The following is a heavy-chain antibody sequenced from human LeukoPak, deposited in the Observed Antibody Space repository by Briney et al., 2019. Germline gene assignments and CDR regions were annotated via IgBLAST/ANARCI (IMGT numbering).Heavy chain of an antibody. CDR3: ARDRGYYDSSGYWGVGFDI. V-gene: IGHV1-18*01. CDR1: GYTFTSYG. D-gene: IGHD3-22*01. J-gene: IGHJ3*02. Sequence: ASVKVSCKASGYTFTSYGISWVRQAPGQGLEWMGWISAYNGNTNYAQKLQGRVTMTRDMSTSTVYMELSSLRSEDTAVYYCARDRGYYDSSGYWGVGFDIWGQGTMVTVSS. CDR2: ISAYNGNT.